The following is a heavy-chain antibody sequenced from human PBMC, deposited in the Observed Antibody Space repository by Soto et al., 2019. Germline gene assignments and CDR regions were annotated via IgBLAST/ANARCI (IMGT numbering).Heavy chain of an antibody. CDR2: IRSKAYGGTT. D-gene: IGHD3-10*01. CDR1: GFTFGDYA. CDR3: TRVGGTMVRGVILNWFDP. V-gene: IGHV3-49*04. J-gene: IGHJ5*02. Sequence: GGSLRLSCTASGFTFGDYAMSWARQAPGRGLEWVGFIRSKAYGGTTEYAASVKGRFTISRDDSKSIAYLQMNSLKTEDTAVYYCTRVGGTMVRGVILNWFDPWGQGTLVTVSS.